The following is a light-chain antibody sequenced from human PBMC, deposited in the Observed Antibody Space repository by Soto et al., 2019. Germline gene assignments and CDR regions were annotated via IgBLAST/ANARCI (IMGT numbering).Light chain of an antibody. J-gene: IGKJ1*01. CDR3: QQYNNWPPWT. CDR1: QSISNN. Sequence: ILMTQSPATLSVSPGERATLSCRASQSISNNLAWYQQKPGQAPRLLIYDASTRATGIPARFSGSGSGTEFTLNISGLQSQDFAGYYCQQYNNWPPWTFGQGTKVEIK. CDR2: DAS. V-gene: IGKV3-15*01.